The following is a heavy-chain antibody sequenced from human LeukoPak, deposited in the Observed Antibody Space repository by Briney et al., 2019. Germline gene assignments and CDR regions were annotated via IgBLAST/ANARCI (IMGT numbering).Heavy chain of an antibody. J-gene: IGHJ4*02. CDR3: ARDPEYYDILTGYYTHPFDY. CDR1: GFTFSSSG. Sequence: GGSLRLSCAASGFTFSSSGMHWVRQAPGKGLVWVSRINSDGSSTSYADSVKGRFTISRDNAKNTLYLQMNSLRAEDTAVYYCARDPEYYDILTGYYTHPFDYWGQGTLVTVSS. CDR2: INSDGSST. V-gene: IGHV3-74*01. D-gene: IGHD3-9*01.